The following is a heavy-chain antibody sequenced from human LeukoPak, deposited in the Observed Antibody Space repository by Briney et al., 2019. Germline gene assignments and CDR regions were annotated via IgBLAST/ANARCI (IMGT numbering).Heavy chain of an antibody. CDR3: ARDTLEYSNSPDALDI. D-gene: IGHD4-23*01. J-gene: IGHJ3*02. CDR2: IGSSGSTV. CDR1: GFTFSAYE. Sequence: LPGGSLRLSCAASGFTFSAYEMNWVRQAPGKGLEWVSYIGSSGSTVYYADSVKGRFTISRDNAKNSLYMQMESLRDEDTAIYYCARDTLEYSNSPDALDIWGQGTMVTVSS. V-gene: IGHV3-48*03.